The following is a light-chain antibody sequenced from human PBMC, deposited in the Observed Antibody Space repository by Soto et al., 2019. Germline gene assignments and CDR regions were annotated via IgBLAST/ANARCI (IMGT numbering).Light chain of an antibody. Sequence: QSALTQPASVSGSPGQSIAISCTGTSGDIGGYNYVSWYQQHPGRAPKLMIYDVSNRPSGVSTRFSGSKSDNTASLTISGLQPEDEGYYYCLSYTTSSTYVFGTGTKLTVL. V-gene: IGLV2-14*03. J-gene: IGLJ1*01. CDR1: SGDIGGYNY. CDR2: DVS. CDR3: LSYTTSSTYV.